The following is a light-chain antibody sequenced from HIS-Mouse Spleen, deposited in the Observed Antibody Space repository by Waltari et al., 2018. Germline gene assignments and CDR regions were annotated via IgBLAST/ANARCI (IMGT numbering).Light chain of an antibody. CDR2: EVS. J-gene: IGLJ3*02. CDR3: GTWDSSLSAWV. V-gene: IGLV2-14*01. Sequence: QSALTQPASVSGSPGQSITISCTGTSSDVGGYNYVSWYQQHPGKAPKLMIYEVSNRPSGIPERFSGSKSGTSATLGITGLQTGDEADYYCGTWDSSLSAWVFGGGTKLTVL. CDR1: SSDVGGYNY.